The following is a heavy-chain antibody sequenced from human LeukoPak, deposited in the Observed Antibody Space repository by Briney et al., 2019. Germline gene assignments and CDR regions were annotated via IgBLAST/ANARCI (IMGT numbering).Heavy chain of an antibody. CDR3: AKDTGFFLPGE. D-gene: IGHD2/OR15-2a*01. CDR1: GFTFDYHG. J-gene: IGHJ4*02. CDR2: IAGSGDT. V-gene: IGHV3-23*01. Sequence: SGGSLRLSCATSGFTFDYHGMTWVRQAPGKGLEWVATIAGSGDTYYGDSVKGRLTISRDNSKSTLYLQMSSLRADDTAVYYCAKDTGFFLPGEWGQGTLVTVSS.